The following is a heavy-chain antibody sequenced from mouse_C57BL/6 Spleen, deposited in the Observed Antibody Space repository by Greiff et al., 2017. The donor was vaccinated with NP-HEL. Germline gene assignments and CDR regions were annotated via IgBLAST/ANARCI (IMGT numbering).Heavy chain of an antibody. CDR1: GYAFSSSW. CDR3: ARGSSGPYAMDY. V-gene: IGHV1-82*01. D-gene: IGHD3-2*02. CDR2: IYPGDGDT. Sequence: QVQLQQSGPELVKPGASVKISCEASGYAFSSSWMNWVKQRPGKGLEWIGRIYPGDGDTNYNGKFKGKATLTADKSSSTAYMQLSSLTSEDSAVYFCARGSSGPYAMDYWGQGTSVTVSS. J-gene: IGHJ4*01.